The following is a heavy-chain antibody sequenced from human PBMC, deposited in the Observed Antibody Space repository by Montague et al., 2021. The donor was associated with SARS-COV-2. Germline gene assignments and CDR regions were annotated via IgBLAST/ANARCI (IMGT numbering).Heavy chain of an antibody. V-gene: IGHV4-59*01. CDR2: MYYSGST. J-gene: IGHJ3*02. CDR1: GGSISSYY. D-gene: IGHD2-2*01. Sequence: SETLSLTCTVSGGSISSYYCSWIRQPPGKGLEWIGYMYYSGSTNXNPSLKSRVTISVDTSKNQFSLKLSSMTAADTAVYYCAREGRGYCSSTSCQSAFDIWGQGTMVTVSS. CDR3: AREGRGYCSSTSCQSAFDI.